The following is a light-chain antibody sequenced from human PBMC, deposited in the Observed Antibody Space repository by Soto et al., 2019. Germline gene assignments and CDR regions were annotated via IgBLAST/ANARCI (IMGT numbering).Light chain of an antibody. V-gene: IGLV2-14*03. Sequence: QSVLTQPASVSGSPGQSITISCTGSSSDVGGYNYVSWYQQHPDKAPKLMIYDVSNRPSGVSNRFSGSKSGNTASLTISGLPAEDEADYFCSSYTTGSTLVVFGGGTKLTVL. CDR3: SSYTTGSTLVV. CDR1: SSDVGGYNY. CDR2: DVS. J-gene: IGLJ2*01.